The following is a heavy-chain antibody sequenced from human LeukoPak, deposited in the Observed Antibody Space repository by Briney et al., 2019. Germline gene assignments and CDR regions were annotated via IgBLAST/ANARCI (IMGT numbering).Heavy chain of an antibody. Sequence: GGSLRLSCAASGFTVSSNYMSWVRQAPGKGLEWVSVIYSGGSTYYADSVKGRFTISRDNSKNTLYLQMNSLRAEDTAVYYCARGGKPMGARALDYWGQGTLVTVSS. CDR3: ARGGKPMGARALDY. V-gene: IGHV3-66*01. CDR1: GFTVSSNY. CDR2: IYSGGST. D-gene: IGHD1-26*01. J-gene: IGHJ4*02.